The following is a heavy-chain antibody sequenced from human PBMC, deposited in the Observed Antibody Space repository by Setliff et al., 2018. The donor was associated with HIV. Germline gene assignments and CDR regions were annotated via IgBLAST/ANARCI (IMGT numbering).Heavy chain of an antibody. D-gene: IGHD5-18*01. Sequence: VRQAPGKGLEWVSSISTSGSNIYYADSLKGRFTISRDNAKNSLYLQMNSLRAEDTAVYYCARGLRWIQVSPDYFDFWGQGTLVTVSS. CDR3: ARGLRWIQVSPDYFDF. CDR2: ISTSGSNI. J-gene: IGHJ4*02. V-gene: IGHV3-21*01.